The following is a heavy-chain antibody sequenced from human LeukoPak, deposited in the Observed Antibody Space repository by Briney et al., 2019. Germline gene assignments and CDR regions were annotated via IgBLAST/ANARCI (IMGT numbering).Heavy chain of an antibody. CDR1: GYTFTNYG. Sequence: ASVKVSCKASGYTFTNYGISWVRQAPGQGLEWMGWISVYNGNTGYAQKFQGRVTITRNTSISTAYMELSSLRSEDTAVYYCAIRKRITMVRGVIIGDWFDPWGQGTLVTVSS. CDR2: ISVYNGNT. V-gene: IGHV1-8*03. CDR3: AIRKRITMVRGVIIGDWFDP. D-gene: IGHD3-10*01. J-gene: IGHJ5*02.